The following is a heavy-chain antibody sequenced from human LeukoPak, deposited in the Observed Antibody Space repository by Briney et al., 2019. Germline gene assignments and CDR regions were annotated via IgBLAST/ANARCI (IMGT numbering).Heavy chain of an antibody. V-gene: IGHV7-4-1*02. CDR1: GYTFTGHY. J-gene: IGHJ5*02. CDR2: INTNTGNP. D-gene: IGHD3-10*01. Sequence: GASVKVSCKASGYTFTGHYIYWVRQAPGQGLEWMGWINTNTGNPTYAQGFTGRFVFSLDTSVSTAYLQISSLKAEDTAVYYCARDSGPLLWPRPTSNWFDPWGQGTLVTVSS. CDR3: ARDSGPLLWPRPTSNWFDP.